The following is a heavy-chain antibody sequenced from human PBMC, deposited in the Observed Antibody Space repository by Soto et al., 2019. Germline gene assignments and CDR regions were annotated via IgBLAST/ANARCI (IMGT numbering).Heavy chain of an antibody. V-gene: IGHV1-46*01. CDR2: INPSGGST. D-gene: IGHD5-12*01. CDR3: ARDHIAPTILFDS. Sequence: ASVKVSCKASGYTFSGNYIHWVRQAPGQGFEWMGIINPSGGSTSYAQKFQGRVTMTRDTSTSTFYMEMSSLRFEDTAVYYCARDHIAPTILFDSWGQGNLVTVSS. J-gene: IGHJ4*02. CDR1: GYTFSGNY.